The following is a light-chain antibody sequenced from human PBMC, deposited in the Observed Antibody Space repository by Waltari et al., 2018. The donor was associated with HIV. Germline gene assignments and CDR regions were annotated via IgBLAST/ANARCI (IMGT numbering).Light chain of an antibody. CDR1: NIGRKT. Sequence: SYVLTQPPSVSVAAGKTATITCGGTNIGRKTVNWYQQRPGQAPVLVIHDDKYRPTGIPGRFSGSNSGNTATLTINRVEVGDEADYYCQVWNDGADREFGGGTKLAVL. CDR3: QVWNDGADRE. CDR2: DDK. J-gene: IGLJ3*02. V-gene: IGLV3-21*04.